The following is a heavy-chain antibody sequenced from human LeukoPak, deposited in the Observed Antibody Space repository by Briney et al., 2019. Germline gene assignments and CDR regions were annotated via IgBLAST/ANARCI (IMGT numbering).Heavy chain of an antibody. CDR3: ASGFGSYYDSGY. D-gene: IGHD3-10*01. V-gene: IGHV4-39*01. J-gene: IGHJ4*02. CDR1: GGSIRSSSYY. Sequence: PSETLSLTCTVSGGSIRSSSYYWGWIRQPPGKGLEWIGSIYYSGRTYYNPSLKSRVSISVATSENQFSLRLTSVTAADTAAYYCASGFGSYYDSGYWGQGRLVTVSS. CDR2: IYYSGRT.